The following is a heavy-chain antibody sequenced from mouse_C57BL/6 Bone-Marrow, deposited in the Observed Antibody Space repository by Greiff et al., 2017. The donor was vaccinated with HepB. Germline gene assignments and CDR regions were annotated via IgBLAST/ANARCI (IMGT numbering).Heavy chain of an antibody. J-gene: IGHJ2*01. CDR2: IDPSDSET. CDR3: ARGGGGVVEFDY. Sequence: QVQLKQPGAELVRPGSSVKLSCKASGYTFTSYWMHWVKQRPIQGLEWIGNIDPSDSETHYNQKFKDKATLTVDKSSSTAYMQLSSLTSEDSAVYYCARGGGGVVEFDYWGQGTTLTVSS. V-gene: IGHV1-52*01. D-gene: IGHD1-1*01. CDR1: GYTFTSYW.